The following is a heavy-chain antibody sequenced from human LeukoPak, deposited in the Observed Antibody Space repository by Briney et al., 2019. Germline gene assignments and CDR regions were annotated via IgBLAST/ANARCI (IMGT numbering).Heavy chain of an antibody. J-gene: IGHJ4*02. CDR2: SRNKARSYTT. CDR1: GFTFSDHY. V-gene: IGHV3-72*01. D-gene: IGHD1-1*01. CDR3: ARVKKENGGTTNFDY. Sequence: GGSLRLSCAASGFTFSDHYMDWVRQAPGKGLEWVGRSRNKARSYTTSYAASVKGRFTISRDDSKKSVDSQMSSLKSEDTAVYYCARVKKENGGTTNFDYWGQGTLVTVSS.